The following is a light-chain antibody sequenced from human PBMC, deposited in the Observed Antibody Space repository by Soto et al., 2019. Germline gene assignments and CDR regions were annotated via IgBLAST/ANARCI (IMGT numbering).Light chain of an antibody. Sequence: QSVLTQPPSVSGAPGQGVTISCAGSSSNIGADFGVHWYQQLPGTAPKLLIYGNINRPSGVPDRFSGSKSGTSASLAITGLQAVDEADYYCQSYDSSLSDVVFGGGTKLTVL. CDR1: SSNIGADFG. J-gene: IGLJ2*01. CDR3: QSYDSSLSDVV. V-gene: IGLV1-40*01. CDR2: GNI.